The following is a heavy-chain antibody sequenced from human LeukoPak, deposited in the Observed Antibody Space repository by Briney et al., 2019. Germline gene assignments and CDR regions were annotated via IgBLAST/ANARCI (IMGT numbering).Heavy chain of an antibody. D-gene: IGHD5-18*01. J-gene: IGHJ4*02. Sequence: PAGSLTLSWLASGFTFSSYGTHWVRQPPGEVLGWVAFIRYDGSKKYYADSVKGRFTISRDNSKNTLYVQMNSLRAEDTAVYYCAKDLRGYSYGYFTDYWGQGTLVTVSS. CDR1: GFTFSSYG. V-gene: IGHV3-30*02. CDR3: AKDLRGYSYGYFTDY. CDR2: IRYDGSKK.